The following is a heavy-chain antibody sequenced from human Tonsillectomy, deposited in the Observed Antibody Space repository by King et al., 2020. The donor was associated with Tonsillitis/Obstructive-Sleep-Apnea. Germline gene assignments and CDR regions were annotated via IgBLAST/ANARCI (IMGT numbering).Heavy chain of an antibody. V-gene: IGHV3-43*02. CDR2: ISGDGGTT. D-gene: IGHD3-3*01. J-gene: IGHJ4*02. CDR1: GFTFDDYA. Sequence: VQLVESGGGVVQPGGSLRLSCAASGFTFDDYAMHWVRQAPGKGLEWVSLISGDGGTTYYADSVKGRFTISRDNSKNSLYLQMNSLRTEDTALYYCAKCTNYDFWSGYYIVYWGQGTLVTVSS. CDR3: AKCTNYDFWSGYYIVY.